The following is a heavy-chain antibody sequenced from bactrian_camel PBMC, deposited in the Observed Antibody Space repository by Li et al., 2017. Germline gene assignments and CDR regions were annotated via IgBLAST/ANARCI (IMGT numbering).Heavy chain of an antibody. J-gene: IGHJ4*01. CDR1: GFTFADSD. V-gene: IGHV3S60*01. CDR3: AAVSTGPCLSVISRGSPQRGDFQF. D-gene: IGHD7*01. CDR2: LFRDGKT. Sequence: HVQLVESGGGSVQAGGSLRLSCSASGFTFADSDMGWFRQAPGNECELVSSLFRDGKTDYSDSVKGRFTISAANAKTTVYLEMNNLQPDDSAVYYCAAVSTGPCLSVISRGSPQRGDFQFWGQGTQVTVS.